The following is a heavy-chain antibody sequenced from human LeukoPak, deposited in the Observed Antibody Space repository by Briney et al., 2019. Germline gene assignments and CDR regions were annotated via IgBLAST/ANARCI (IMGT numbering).Heavy chain of an antibody. CDR3: ARDENGYVWGSFRA. D-gene: IGHD3-16*02. Sequence: SETLSLTCTVSGGSISSYYWSWIRQPPGKGLEWIGYIYYSGCTNYNPSLKSRVTISVDTSKNQFSLKLSSVTAADTAVYYCARDENGYVWGSFRAWGQGTLVTVSS. J-gene: IGHJ5*02. CDR1: GGSISSYY. V-gene: IGHV4-59*12. CDR2: IYYSGCT.